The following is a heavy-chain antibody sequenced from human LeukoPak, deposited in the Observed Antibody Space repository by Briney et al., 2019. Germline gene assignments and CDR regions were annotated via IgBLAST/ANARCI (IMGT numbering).Heavy chain of an antibody. V-gene: IGHV3-7*01. CDR2: INQDGSEK. J-gene: IGHJ4*02. CDR1: GFTSSTAW. Sequence: GGSLRLSCAISGFTSSTAWLTWVRQAPGKGPEWVANINQDGSEKYYVDSVKGRFTISRDNAKNSLFLQMNSLRAEDTAVYYCATHGERCFNYWGQGTLVTVSS. CDR3: ATHGERCFNY. D-gene: IGHD3-10*01.